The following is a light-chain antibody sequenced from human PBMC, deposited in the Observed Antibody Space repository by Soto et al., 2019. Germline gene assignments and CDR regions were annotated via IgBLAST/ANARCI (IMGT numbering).Light chain of an antibody. CDR1: QSVSSY. J-gene: IGKJ4*01. V-gene: IGKV3-11*01. CDR3: QQRSNWLSLT. Sequence: EIVLTPAPATLSLSPGERATLSCRASQSVSSYLAWYQQKPGQAPRLLIYDASNRATGIPARFSGSGSGADFTLTNSSLEPEDFAVYYCQQRSNWLSLTFGGGTKVEIK. CDR2: DAS.